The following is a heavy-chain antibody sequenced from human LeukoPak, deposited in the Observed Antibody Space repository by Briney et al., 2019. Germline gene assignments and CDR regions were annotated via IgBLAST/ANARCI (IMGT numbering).Heavy chain of an antibody. CDR2: IRYDGSNK. CDR1: GFTFSSYG. Sequence: GGSLRLSCAASGFTFSSYGMHWVRQAPGKGLEWVAFIRYDGSNKYYADSVKGRFTISRDNSKNTLYLQMNSLRAEDTAVYYCAKDRLYAYYDSSGYYVDYWGQGTLVTVSS. J-gene: IGHJ4*02. V-gene: IGHV3-30*02. D-gene: IGHD3-22*01. CDR3: AKDRLYAYYDSSGYYVDY.